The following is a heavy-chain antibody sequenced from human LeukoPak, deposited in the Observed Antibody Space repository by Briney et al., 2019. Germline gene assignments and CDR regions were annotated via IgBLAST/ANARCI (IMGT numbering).Heavy chain of an antibody. J-gene: IGHJ4*02. CDR1: GGSISSGGYS. D-gene: IGHD3-3*01. CDR2: IYHSGST. CDR3: ARGQRITIFGVGGTGLPFDY. V-gene: IGHV4-30-2*01. Sequence: SETLSLTCAVSGGSISSGGYSWSWIRQPPGKGLEWIGYIYHSGSTYYNPSLKSRVTISVDRSKNQFSLKLSSVTAADTAVYYCARGQRITIFGVGGTGLPFDYWGQGTLVTVSS.